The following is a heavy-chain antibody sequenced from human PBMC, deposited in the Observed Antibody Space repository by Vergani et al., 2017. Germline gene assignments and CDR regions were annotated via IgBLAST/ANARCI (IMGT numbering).Heavy chain of an antibody. V-gene: IGHV3-21*01. J-gene: IGHJ3*02. CDR3: ARDPRYGGYVGVAFDI. CDR2: ISSSSSYI. Sequence: EVQLVESGGGLVKPGGSLRLSCAASGFTFSSYSMNWVRQAPGKGLEWVSSISSSSSYIYYADSVKGRFTISRDNAKNSLYLQMNSLRAEDTAVYYCARDPRYGGYVGVAFDIWGQGTMVTVSS. CDR1: GFTFSSYS. D-gene: IGHD5-12*01.